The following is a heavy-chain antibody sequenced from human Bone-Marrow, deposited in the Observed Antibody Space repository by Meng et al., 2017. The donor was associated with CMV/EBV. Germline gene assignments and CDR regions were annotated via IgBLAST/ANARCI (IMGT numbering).Heavy chain of an antibody. V-gene: IGHV3-11*06. CDR2: ISSSSSYT. CDR1: FNFSDYY. CDR3: ARGPYYYDSSGYYPLDY. Sequence: FNFSDYYMGWIRQAPGKGLEWVSYISSSSSYTNYADSVKGRFTISRDNAKNSLYLQMNSLRAEDTAVYYCARGPYYYDSSGYYPLDYWGQGTLVTVSS. D-gene: IGHD3-22*01. J-gene: IGHJ4*02.